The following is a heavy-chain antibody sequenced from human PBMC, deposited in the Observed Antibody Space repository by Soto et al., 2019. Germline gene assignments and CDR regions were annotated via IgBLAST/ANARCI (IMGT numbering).Heavy chain of an antibody. CDR3: ARPIAVTGGDFDY. V-gene: IGHV3-74*01. CDR2: INSDGSST. CDR1: GFTFSSSW. Sequence: PGGALRPSFGASGFTFSSSWMHLVRPAPGKGLVWVSRINSDGSSTSYADSVKGRFTISRDNAKNTVYLQMNSLRAEDTAVYYCARPIAVTGGDFDYWGLGTLVTVSS. D-gene: IGHD6-19*01. J-gene: IGHJ4*02.